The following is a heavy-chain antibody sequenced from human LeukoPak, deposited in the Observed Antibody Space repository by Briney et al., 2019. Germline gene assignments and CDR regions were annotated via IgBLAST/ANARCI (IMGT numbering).Heavy chain of an antibody. Sequence: RAGGSLRLSCAASGFTFSSYAMSWVRQAPGKGLEWIGEINHSGSTNYNPSLKSRVTISVDTSKNQFSLKLSSVTAADTAVYYCARGPPHNWFDPWGQGTLVTVSS. CDR1: GFTFSSYA. CDR3: ARGPPHNWFDP. CDR2: INHSGST. J-gene: IGHJ5*02. V-gene: IGHV4-34*01.